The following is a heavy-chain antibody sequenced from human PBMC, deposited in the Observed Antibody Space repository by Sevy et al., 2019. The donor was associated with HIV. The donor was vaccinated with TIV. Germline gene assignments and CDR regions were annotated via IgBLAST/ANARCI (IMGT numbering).Heavy chain of an antibody. J-gene: IGHJ4*02. CDR2: ISAYNGNT. Sequence: ASVKVSCKASGYTFTSYGISWVRQAPGQGLEWMGWISAYNGNTNYAQKLQGRVTMTTDTSTSTAYMELRSLRSDDTAVYYCARDHRGFLEWLGSSDYWGQRTLVTVSS. D-gene: IGHD3-3*01. CDR3: ARDHRGFLEWLGSSDY. V-gene: IGHV1-18*01. CDR1: GYTFTSYG.